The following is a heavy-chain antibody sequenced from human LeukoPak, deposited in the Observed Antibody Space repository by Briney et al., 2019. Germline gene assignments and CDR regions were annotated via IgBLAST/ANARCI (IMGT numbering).Heavy chain of an antibody. D-gene: IGHD3-3*01. CDR2: INPKSGGT. V-gene: IGHV1-2*02. J-gene: IGHJ4*02. CDR1: GYTFTGYY. Sequence: ASVKVPCKASGYTFTGYYIHWVRQAPGQGLEWMGWINPKSGGTNYAQKFQGRVTMTRDTSISAAYMELSSLKSDDTAVYYCATTQSGFTRSLLPHGGYYLDYWGQGTLVTVSS. CDR3: ATTQSGFTRSLLPHGGYYLDY.